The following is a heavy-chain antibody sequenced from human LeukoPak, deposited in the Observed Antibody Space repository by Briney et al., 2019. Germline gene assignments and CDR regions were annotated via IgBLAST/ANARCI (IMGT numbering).Heavy chain of an antibody. Sequence: ASVKVSRKASGYTLTGYYIHWVRQAPGQGLEWMGCINPNSGDTNYAQKFQGRVTVARDTSITTAYMELSRLRSDDTAVYYCARGSWERGTDWFEPRGQGALVTVSS. CDR3: ARGSWERGTDWFEP. V-gene: IGHV1-2*02. CDR2: INPNSGDT. CDR1: GYTLTGYY. J-gene: IGHJ5*02. D-gene: IGHD1-26*01.